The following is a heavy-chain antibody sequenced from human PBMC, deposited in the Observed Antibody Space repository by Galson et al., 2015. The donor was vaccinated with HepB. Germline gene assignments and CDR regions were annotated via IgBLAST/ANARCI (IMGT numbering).Heavy chain of an antibody. V-gene: IGHV3-7*01. CDR3: GRDYDY. J-gene: IGHJ4*02. CDR1: GFSFSNYW. Sequence: SLRLSCAASGFSFSNYWMNWVRQAPGKGLEWVANIKQDGSEKYYMDSAKGRFTISRDNAKNSLYLQMNSLRAEDTAVYYCGRDYDYWGQGTLVTVSS. CDR2: IKQDGSEK.